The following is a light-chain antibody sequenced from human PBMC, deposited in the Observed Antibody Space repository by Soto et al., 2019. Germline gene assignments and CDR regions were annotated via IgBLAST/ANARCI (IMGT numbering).Light chain of an antibody. CDR1: QSVSSSY. J-gene: IGKJ1*01. CDR2: GAS. V-gene: IGKV3-20*01. Sequence: EIVLTQSPGTLSLSPGERATLSCRASQSVSSSYLAWHQQKPGQAPRLLIYGASSRATGIPDRFSGSGSGTHFTLTISRLEPEDFAVYYCQQYGSSPRTFGQGTKVDIK. CDR3: QQYGSSPRT.